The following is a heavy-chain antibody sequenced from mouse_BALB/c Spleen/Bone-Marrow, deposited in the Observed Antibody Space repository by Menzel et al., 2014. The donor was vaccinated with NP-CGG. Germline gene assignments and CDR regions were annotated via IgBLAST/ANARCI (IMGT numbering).Heavy chain of an antibody. D-gene: IGHD2-4*01. CDR3: AIYDYDVRYFDV. Sequence: QVQLQQPGAELARPGASVKMSCKASGYTFTSYTMHWVKQRPGQGLEWIGYINPSSGYTNYNQKFKDKATLTADKSSSTDYMQLSSLTSEDSAVYYCAIYDYDVRYFDVWGAGTTVTVSS. J-gene: IGHJ1*01. CDR2: INPSSGYT. V-gene: IGHV1-4*01. CDR1: GYTFTSYT.